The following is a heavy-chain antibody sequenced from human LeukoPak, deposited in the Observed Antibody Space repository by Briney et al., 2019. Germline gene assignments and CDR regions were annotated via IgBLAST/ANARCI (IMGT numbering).Heavy chain of an antibody. D-gene: IGHD3-3*01. V-gene: IGHV4-59*01. CDR1: GGSISSYY. CDR3: ASETGIFGVVIHDAFDI. Sequence: PSETLSLTCTVSGGSISSYYWSWIRQPPGKGLEWIGYIYYSGSTNYNPSLKSRVTISVDTSKNQFSLKLSSVTAADTAVYYCASETGIFGVVIHDAFDIWGQGTMVTVSS. J-gene: IGHJ3*02. CDR2: IYYSGST.